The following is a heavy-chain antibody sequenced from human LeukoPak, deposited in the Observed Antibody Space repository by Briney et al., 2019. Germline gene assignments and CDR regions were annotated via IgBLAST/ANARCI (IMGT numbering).Heavy chain of an antibody. Sequence: GGSLRPSCAASGFTFSSYAMSWVRQAPGKGLEWVSAISGSGGSTYYADSVKGRFTISRDNSKNTLYLQMNSLRAEDTAVYYCARDKDCSSTSCYALDYWGQGTLVTVSS. CDR1: GFTFSSYA. CDR2: ISGSGGST. D-gene: IGHD2-2*01. V-gene: IGHV3-23*01. J-gene: IGHJ4*02. CDR3: ARDKDCSSTSCYALDY.